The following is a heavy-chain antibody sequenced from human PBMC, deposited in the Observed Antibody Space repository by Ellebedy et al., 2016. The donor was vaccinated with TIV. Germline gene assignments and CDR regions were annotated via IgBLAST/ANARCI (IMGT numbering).Heavy chain of an antibody. CDR2: IYYSGST. J-gene: IGHJ6*02. Sequence: STYNMNWIRQPPGKGLEWIGTIYYSGSTYYNPSLKSRVTISVDTSKNQFSLKLSSVTAADTAVYYCARLAYSSSSRDKFYGMDVWGQGTTVTVSS. CDR3: ARLAYSSSSRDKFYGMDV. V-gene: IGHV4-39*01. CDR1: STYN. D-gene: IGHD6-6*01.